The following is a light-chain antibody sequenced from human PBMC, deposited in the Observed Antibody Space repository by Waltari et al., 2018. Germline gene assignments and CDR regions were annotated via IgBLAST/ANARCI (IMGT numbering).Light chain of an antibody. Sequence: DTQMTQSPSTLSASVGDRVTITCRASQSISSWLAWYQQKPGKAPKLPIYKASSLESGVPARVSGSVSGTEFTLTISSLQPDDFATYYCQQYNRYSWTFGQGTKVEIK. CDR1: QSISSW. V-gene: IGKV1-5*03. CDR3: QQYNRYSWT. J-gene: IGKJ1*01. CDR2: KAS.